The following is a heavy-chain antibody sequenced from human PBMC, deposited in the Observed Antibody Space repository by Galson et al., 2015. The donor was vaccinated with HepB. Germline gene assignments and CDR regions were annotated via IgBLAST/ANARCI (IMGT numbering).Heavy chain of an antibody. J-gene: IGHJ4*02. CDR2: ITPILGTA. CDR1: GGTFSTYT. D-gene: IGHD6-13*01. Sequence: SVKVSCKASGGTFSTYTISWVRQAPGQGLEWMGGITPILGTANYAQKFQGRVTITADESTSTAYMELSSLRSEDTAVYYCAREGMAAPSNPVDYWGQGTLVTVSS. V-gene: IGHV1-69*13. CDR3: AREGMAAPSNPVDY.